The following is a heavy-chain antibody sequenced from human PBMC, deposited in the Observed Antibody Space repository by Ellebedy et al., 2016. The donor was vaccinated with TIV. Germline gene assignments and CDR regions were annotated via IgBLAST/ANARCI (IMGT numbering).Heavy chain of an antibody. J-gene: IGHJ5*02. Sequence: GESPKISCAASGFPFSNYAMAWVRPAPGKGLEWVSAISQSGGDTYYADSVKGRFTISRDNSQSTRYLQRDSLRADDTAVYYCAKPPELWLIHTGLVAWGQGTLVTVSS. CDR3: AKPPELWLIHTGLVA. CDR1: GFPFSNYA. V-gene: IGHV3-23*01. CDR2: ISQSGGDT. D-gene: IGHD6-19*01.